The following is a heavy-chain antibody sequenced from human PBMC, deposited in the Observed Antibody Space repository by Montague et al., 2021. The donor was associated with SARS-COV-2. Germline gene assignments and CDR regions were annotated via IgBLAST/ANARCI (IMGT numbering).Heavy chain of an antibody. Sequence: SETLSLTCAVYSGSFNDFYRAWIRQSPGKGLEWIGEINHTGSATYNPSLKGRVTLSIDTSKNQFSLKLQSATPADTAVYYCAGGQATSAGVLIFIPAAGHLDGWGQGTSVTVSS. J-gene: IGHJ3*01. CDR2: INHTGSA. V-gene: IGHV4-34*01. CDR3: AGGQATSAGVLIFIPAAGHLDG. CDR1: SGSFNDFY. D-gene: IGHD3-3*01.